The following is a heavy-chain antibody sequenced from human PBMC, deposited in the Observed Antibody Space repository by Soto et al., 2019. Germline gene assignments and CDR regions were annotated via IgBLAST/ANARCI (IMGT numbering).Heavy chain of an antibody. V-gene: IGHV4-34*01. J-gene: IGHJ4*02. CDR2: INHSGST. CDR1: GGSFSGYY. D-gene: IGHD3-10*01. CDR3: ARDTYYYGSGSYFDY. Sequence: PSETLSLTCAVYGGSFSGYYWSWIRQPPGKGLEWIGEINHSGSTNYNPSLKSRVTISVDTSKNQFSLKLSSVTAADTAVYYCARDTYYYGSGSYFDYWGPGTLVTVSS.